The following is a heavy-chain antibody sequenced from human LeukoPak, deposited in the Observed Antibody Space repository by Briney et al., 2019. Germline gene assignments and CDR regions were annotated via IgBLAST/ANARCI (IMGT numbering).Heavy chain of an antibody. CDR2: INPSGGST. D-gene: IGHD3-10*01. Sequence: ASVKVSCKASGYTFTNYYIHWVRQAPGQGLEWMGIINPSGGSTSYAQKFQGRVTMTRDMSTSTVYMELSSLRSEDTAVYYCAKVHMVRGVIGVFDYWGQGTLVTVSS. J-gene: IGHJ4*02. CDR1: GYTFTNYY. V-gene: IGHV1-46*01. CDR3: AKVHMVRGVIGVFDY.